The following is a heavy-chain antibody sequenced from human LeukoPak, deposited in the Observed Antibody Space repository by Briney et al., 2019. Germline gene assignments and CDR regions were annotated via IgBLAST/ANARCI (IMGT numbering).Heavy chain of an antibody. CDR3: ATVPNYSGPLSIYY. J-gene: IGHJ4*02. CDR2: FDPEDGET. D-gene: IGHD1-26*01. Sequence: ASVKVSCKVCGYTLTELSMHWVRQAPGKGLEWMGGFDPEDGETIYAQKFQGRVTMTEDTSTDTAYMELSSLRSEDTAVYYCATVPNYSGPLSIYYWGQGTLVTVSS. CDR1: GYTLTELS. V-gene: IGHV1-24*01.